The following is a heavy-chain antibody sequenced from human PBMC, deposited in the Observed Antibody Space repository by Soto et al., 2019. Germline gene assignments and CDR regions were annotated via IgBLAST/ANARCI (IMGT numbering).Heavy chain of an antibody. D-gene: IGHD3-22*01. CDR2: ISAYNVNT. CDR3: ARSTYYSDSSGYYTCHY. CDR1: GYTFTSYG. Sequence: QVQLVQSGAEVKKPGASVKVSCKASGYTFTSYGISWVRQAPGHGLEWMGWISAYNVNTNYAQKLQGRVTMTTDTSTSTAYMQLRSPGSDDSAVYYCARSTYYSDSSGYYTCHYLVQGTLVTVSS. V-gene: IGHV1-18*01. J-gene: IGHJ4*02.